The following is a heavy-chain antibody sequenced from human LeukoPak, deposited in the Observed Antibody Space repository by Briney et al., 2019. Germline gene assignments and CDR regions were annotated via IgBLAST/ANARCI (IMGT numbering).Heavy chain of an antibody. CDR3: ARTRYYYNSRSYGAPYYFDY. V-gene: IGHV4-39*01. D-gene: IGHD3-10*01. CDR1: GGSISSNSYY. Sequence: PSETLSLTCAVSGGSISSNSYYWGWIRQPPGKGLEWIGRIYYSGSTYYNPSLKSRVTIPVDTSKNQFSLKLSSVTAADTAVYYCARTRYYYNSRSYGAPYYFDYWGQGTLVTVSS. J-gene: IGHJ4*02. CDR2: IYYSGST.